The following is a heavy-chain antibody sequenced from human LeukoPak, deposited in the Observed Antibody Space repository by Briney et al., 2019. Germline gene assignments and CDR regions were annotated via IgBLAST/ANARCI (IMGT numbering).Heavy chain of an antibody. J-gene: IGHJ4*02. CDR3: GRRTQDGYNSPIDY. D-gene: IGHD5-24*01. Sequence: YIYYSGSTNYNPSLKSRVTISVDTSKNQFSLKLSSVTAADTAEYYCGRRTQDGYNSPIDYWGQGTLVTVSS. CDR2: IYYSGST. V-gene: IGHV4-59*01.